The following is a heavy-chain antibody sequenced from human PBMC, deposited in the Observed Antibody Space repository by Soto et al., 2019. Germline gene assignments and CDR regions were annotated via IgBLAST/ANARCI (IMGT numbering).Heavy chain of an antibody. D-gene: IGHD2-15*01. Sequence: PSETLSLTCTVSGGSISSSSYYWGWIRQPPGKGLEWIGSIYYSGSTYYNPSLKSRVTISVDRSKNQFSLKLSSVTAADTAVYYCASTQYGGKSSGAFDIWGQGTMVTVSS. CDR1: GGSISSSSYY. CDR3: ASTQYGGKSSGAFDI. V-gene: IGHV4-39*07. CDR2: IYYSGST. J-gene: IGHJ3*02.